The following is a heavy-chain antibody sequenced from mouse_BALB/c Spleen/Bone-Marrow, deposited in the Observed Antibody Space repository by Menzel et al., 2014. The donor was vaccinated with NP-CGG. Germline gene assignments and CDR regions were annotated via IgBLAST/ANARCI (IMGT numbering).Heavy chain of an antibody. CDR2: IWSDGST. CDR1: GFSLTSYG. J-gene: IGHJ4*01. CDR3: ATNYYGSSYAMDY. V-gene: IGHV2-6-2*01. Sequence: QVQLKDSGPDLVAPSQSLSITCTVSGFSLTSYGVHWVRQPPGKGLEWLVVIWSDGSTTYNSALKSRLSISKDNSKSQVFLKMNSLQTDDTAMYYCATNYYGSSYAMDYWGQGTSVTVSS. D-gene: IGHD1-1*01.